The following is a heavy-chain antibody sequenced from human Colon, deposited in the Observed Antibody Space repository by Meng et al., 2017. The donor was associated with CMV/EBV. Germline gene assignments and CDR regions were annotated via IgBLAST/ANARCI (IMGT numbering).Heavy chain of an antibody. CDR3: TTLSVTRSSSF. CDR2: IRSKPNNYAT. Sequence: EGSLRLSCAASGLIFEESAIHWVRQASGKGLEWVGRIRSKPNNYATTYAASVQGRFTIARDDSNNLAYLEMNSLTAEDTAVYYCTTLSVTRSSSFWGQGTLVTVSS. J-gene: IGHJ4*02. CDR1: GLIFEESA. V-gene: IGHV3-73*01. D-gene: IGHD6-6*01.